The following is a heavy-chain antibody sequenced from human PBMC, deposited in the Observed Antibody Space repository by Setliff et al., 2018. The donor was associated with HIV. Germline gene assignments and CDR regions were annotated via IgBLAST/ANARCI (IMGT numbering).Heavy chain of an antibody. CDR3: VREGEYFDTIGHYLVRRFFDL. V-gene: IGHV1-18*01. J-gene: IGHJ3*01. Sequence: GASVKVSCKASGYTFTSYGISWVRQAPGHGLEWMGWISVYNGYTNYAQKLQGRVTMTTDTSTSTAYIDLNSLRGEDTAVYYCVREGEYFDTIGHYLVRRFFDLWGQGTMVTVSS. CDR1: GYTFTSYG. D-gene: IGHD3-9*01. CDR2: ISVYNGYT.